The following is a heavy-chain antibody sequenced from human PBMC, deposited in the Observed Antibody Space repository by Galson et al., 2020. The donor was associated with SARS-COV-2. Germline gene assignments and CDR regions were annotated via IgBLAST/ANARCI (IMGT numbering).Heavy chain of an antibody. D-gene: IGHD1-1*01. V-gene: IGHV3-33*01. Sequence: GESLKISCAASGFTFSSYGMHWVRQAPGKGLEWVAVIWYDGSNKYYADSVKGRFTISRDNSKNTLYLQMNSLRAEDTAVYYCARGGFFGQEHADYWGQGTLVTVSS. CDR3: ARGGFFGQEHADY. CDR1: GFTFSSYG. J-gene: IGHJ4*02. CDR2: IWYDGSNK.